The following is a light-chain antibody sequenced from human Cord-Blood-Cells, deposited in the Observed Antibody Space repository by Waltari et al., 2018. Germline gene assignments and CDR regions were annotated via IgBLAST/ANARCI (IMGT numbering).Light chain of an antibody. V-gene: IGKV1-39*01. J-gene: IGKJ1*01. CDR1: QSISSY. CDR3: QQSYSTPQT. Sequence: DIQMTQSPSSLSASVGARVTITCRASQSISSYLNWYQQKQGKAPKLLIYAASSLQSGVPSRFSGSGSGTDFTLTISSLQPEDFATYYCQQSYSTPQTFGQGTKVEIK. CDR2: AAS.